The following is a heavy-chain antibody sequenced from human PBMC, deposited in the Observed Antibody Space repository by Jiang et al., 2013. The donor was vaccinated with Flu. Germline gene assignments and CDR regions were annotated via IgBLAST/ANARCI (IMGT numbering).Heavy chain of an antibody. V-gene: IGHV4-31*03. CDR3: ARGRAHRSSVNNPPLDY. D-gene: IGHD1/OR15-1a*01. CDR2: IFYSGNT. J-gene: IGHJ4*02. Sequence: GSGLVKPSQTLSLTCTVSGASISSGGFYWTWIRQHPGQGLEWLGNIFYSGNTYYNPSLKSRLIMSLDPSKDQFSLNLSSATAADTAVYYCARGRAHRSSVNNPPLDYWGQGTLVTVSS. CDR1: GASISSGGFY.